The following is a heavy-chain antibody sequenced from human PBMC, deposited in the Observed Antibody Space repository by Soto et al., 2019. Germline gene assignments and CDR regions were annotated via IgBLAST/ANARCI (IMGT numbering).Heavy chain of an antibody. J-gene: IGHJ6*03. CDR2: IKQDGSEK. Sequence: GGCLRHTCGGSGFTFSSYWISWMRQAPGQGLEWVANIKQDGSEKYYVDSVKGRFTISRDNAKNSLYLQMNSLRAEDTAVYYCASELWFGEFYYYYYMDVWGKGTTVTVSS. CDR3: ASELWFGEFYYYYYMDV. V-gene: IGHV3-7*01. CDR1: GFTFSSYW. D-gene: IGHD3-10*01.